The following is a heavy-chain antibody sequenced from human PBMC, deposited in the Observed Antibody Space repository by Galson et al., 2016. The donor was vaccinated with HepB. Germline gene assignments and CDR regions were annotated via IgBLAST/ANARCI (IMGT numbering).Heavy chain of an antibody. Sequence: SLRLSCAASGLSLRSYGMQWVRQAPGKGLEWVAFIWYDGSNEYYVDSVKGRFTISRDDSVNSLYLQLNSLKPEDTAVYYCARPPTYRSGSGYAYDAMDVWGQGTTVTVSS. CDR1: GLSLRSYG. D-gene: IGHD3-16*01. CDR2: IWYDGSNE. CDR3: ARPPTYRSGSGYAYDAMDV. V-gene: IGHV3-33*01. J-gene: IGHJ6*02.